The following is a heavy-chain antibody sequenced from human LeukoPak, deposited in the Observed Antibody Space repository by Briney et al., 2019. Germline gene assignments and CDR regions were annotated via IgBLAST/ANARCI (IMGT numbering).Heavy chain of an antibody. V-gene: IGHV4-39*07. D-gene: IGHD3-9*01. CDR3: ARFIRRGYFDWLPVGGDY. J-gene: IGHJ4*02. CDR1: GGSISSSSYY. Sequence: KPSETLSLTCTVSGGSISSSSYYWGWIRQPPGKGLEWIGSVYYRGSTYYNPSLKSRVTISVDTSKNQFSLMLSSATAADTAVYYCARFIRRGYFDWLPVGGDYWGQGTLVTVSS. CDR2: VYYRGST.